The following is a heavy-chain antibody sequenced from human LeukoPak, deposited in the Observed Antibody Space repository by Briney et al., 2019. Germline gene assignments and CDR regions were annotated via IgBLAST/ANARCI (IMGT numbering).Heavy chain of an antibody. V-gene: IGHV3-23*01. CDR2: ISGSGGST. Sequence: GGSLRLSCAASGFTFSSYAMSWVRQAPGKGLEWVSAISGSGGSTYYADSVKGRFTISRDNSKNTLYLQMNSLRAEDTAVYYCETNYCSGGSCYVLDAFDIWGQGTMVTVSS. D-gene: IGHD2-15*01. J-gene: IGHJ3*02. CDR3: ETNYCSGGSCYVLDAFDI. CDR1: GFTFSSYA.